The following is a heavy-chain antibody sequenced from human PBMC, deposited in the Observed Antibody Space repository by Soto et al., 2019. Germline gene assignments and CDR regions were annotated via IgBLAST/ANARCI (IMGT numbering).Heavy chain of an antibody. Sequence: SETLSLTCTVSGGSISSSSYYWGWIRQPPGKGLEWIGSFYNSGSTSYNPSLKSRVTISVDTSKNQSSLKLSSVTAADTAVYYCARLLYYYDSSGSRTYFFDHWGQRTLVTVSS. V-gene: IGHV4-39*01. CDR3: ARLLYYYDSSGSRTYFFDH. CDR1: GGSISSSSYY. CDR2: FYNSGST. J-gene: IGHJ4*02. D-gene: IGHD3-22*01.